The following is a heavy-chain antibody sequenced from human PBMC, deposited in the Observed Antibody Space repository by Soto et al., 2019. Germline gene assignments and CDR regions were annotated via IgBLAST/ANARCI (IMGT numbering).Heavy chain of an antibody. CDR1: GGTFSSYT. D-gene: IGHD2-21*02. J-gene: IGHJ5*02. CDR2: IIPILGIA. CDR3: ARLAYWGGDCCSVRGGCDP. V-gene: IGHV1-69*02. Sequence: QVQLVQSGAEVKKPGSSVKVSCKASGGTFSSYTISWVRQAPGQGLEWMGRIIPILGIANYAQKFHGRVRITRDKSTTTAYVALSSLRSEGTAVYYCARLAYWGGDCCSVRGGCDPWGPGSLVTVSS.